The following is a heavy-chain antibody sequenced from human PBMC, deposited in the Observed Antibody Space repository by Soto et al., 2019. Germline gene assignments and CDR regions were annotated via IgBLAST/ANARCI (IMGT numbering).Heavy chain of an antibody. CDR2: TYFRSKWYN. Sequence: SQTLSLTCAISGDSVSSNTASWNWIRQSASRGREWLGRTYFRSKWYNDYAVSVKSRLIINPDTSNNQFSMQLNSVTPEDTAVYFCAKGDNLGPKTGYAFDPWGQGIMVTVS. J-gene: IGHJ5*02. V-gene: IGHV6-1*01. CDR1: GDSVSSNTAS. CDR3: AKGDNLGPKTGYAFDP. D-gene: IGHD5-12*01.